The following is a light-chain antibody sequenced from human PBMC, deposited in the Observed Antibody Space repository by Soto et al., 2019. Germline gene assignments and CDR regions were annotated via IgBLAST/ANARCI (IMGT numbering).Light chain of an antibody. J-gene: IGKJ1*01. CDR3: QQYNNTPPWT. V-gene: IGKV3-15*01. CDR1: QTIDTN. Sequence: EIVMTQSPGTLSVSPGERATLSCRASQTIDTNLAWYQQKPGQAPRLLIFAASTRATGIPARFSGSGSGTEFSLTITSLQSEDFALYYCQQYNNTPPWTFGQGTKVEVK. CDR2: AAS.